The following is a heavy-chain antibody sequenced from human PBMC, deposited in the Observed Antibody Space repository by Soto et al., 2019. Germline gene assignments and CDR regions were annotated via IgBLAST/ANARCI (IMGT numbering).Heavy chain of an antibody. J-gene: IGHJ4*02. CDR1: GFTFSSYG. D-gene: IGHD4-4*01. Sequence: SGGSLRLSCAASGFTFSSYGMHWVRQAPGKGLEWVAVISYDGSNKYYADSVKGRFTISRDNSKNTLYLQMNSLRAEDTAVYYCAKDLGNGYSGGGFDYWGQGTLVTVSS. CDR3: AKDLGNGYSGGGFDY. CDR2: ISYDGSNK. V-gene: IGHV3-30*18.